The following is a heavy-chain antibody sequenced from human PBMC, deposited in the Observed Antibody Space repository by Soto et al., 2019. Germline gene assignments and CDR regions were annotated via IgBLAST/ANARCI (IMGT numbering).Heavy chain of an antibody. J-gene: IGHJ4*02. CDR3: ARRLSPVGALAGFFDY. D-gene: IGHD1-26*01. V-gene: IGHV1-18*01. CDR2: ISAYYGNT. Sequence: QVQLVQSGAEVKKPGASVKVTCKASGYTFTSYGISWVRQAPGQGLEWMGWISAYYGNTNYAQKLQGRVTMTTDTSTSTAYMELRSLRSDDTAVYYCARRLSPVGALAGFFDYWGQGTLVTVSS. CDR1: GYTFTSYG.